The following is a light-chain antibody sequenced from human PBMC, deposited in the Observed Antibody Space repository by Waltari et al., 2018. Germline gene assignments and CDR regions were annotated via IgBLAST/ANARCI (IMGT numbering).Light chain of an antibody. CDR1: RLVHTDGSTY. Sequence: RLVHTDGSTYVSWYQQRPGQSPRRLIYQVSKRDSGVPDRFRGSGSGTDFTLEISRVEADDVGFYYCMQAKFWPWTFGQGTEVEIK. CDR3: MQAKFWPWT. J-gene: IGKJ1*01. CDR2: QVS. V-gene: IGKV2-30*02.